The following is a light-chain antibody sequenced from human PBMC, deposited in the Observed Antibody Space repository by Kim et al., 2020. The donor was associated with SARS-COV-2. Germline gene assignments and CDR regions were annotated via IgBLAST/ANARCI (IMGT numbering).Light chain of an antibody. CDR3: QLYYSYPPLT. CDR2: AAS. CDR1: QGISSY. Sequence: IRITQSPSSLSASTGDRVTITCRASQGISSYLAWYQQKPGKAPKLLIYAASTLQSGVPSRFSGSGSGTDFTLTISCLQSEDFATYYCQLYYSYPPLTFGGGTRVDIK. J-gene: IGKJ4*01. V-gene: IGKV1-8*01.